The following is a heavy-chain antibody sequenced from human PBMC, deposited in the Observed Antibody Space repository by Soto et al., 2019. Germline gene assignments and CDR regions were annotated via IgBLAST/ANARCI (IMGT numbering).Heavy chain of an antibody. CDR2: IYYSGST. Sequence: SETLSLTCTVSGGSISSYYWSWIRQPPGKGLEWIGYIYYSGSTNYNPSLKSRVTISVDTSKNQFSLKLSSVTAADTAVYYCARVKAQYYDFWSGYYYYYHMDVWGKGTTVTVSS. D-gene: IGHD3-3*01. CDR3: ARVKAQYYDFWSGYYYYYHMDV. CDR1: GGSISSYY. J-gene: IGHJ6*03. V-gene: IGHV4-59*01.